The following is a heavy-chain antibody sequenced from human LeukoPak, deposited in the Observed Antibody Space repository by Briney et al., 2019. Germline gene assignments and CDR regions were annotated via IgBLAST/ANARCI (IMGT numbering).Heavy chain of an antibody. D-gene: IGHD6-6*01. V-gene: IGHV3-13*01. CDR2: LGTNGDS. J-gene: IGHJ6*02. CDR1: GFSLSTYD. Sequence: QAGGSLRLSCVASGFSLSTYDMYWVRQAAGRGLEWVSALGTNGDSYYLGSVKGRFTISRDEGKNSLYLQMNSLGVEDTAVYYCTRELRGIASHYHGMDVWGQGTTVTVSS. CDR3: TRELRGIASHYHGMDV.